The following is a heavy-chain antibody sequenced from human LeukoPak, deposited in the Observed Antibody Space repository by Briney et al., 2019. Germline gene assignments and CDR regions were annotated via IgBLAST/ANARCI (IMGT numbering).Heavy chain of an antibody. D-gene: IGHD3-22*01. CDR3: ARLHAYYDSSGYSWYFDL. Sequence: SETLSLTCTVSGGSITTSTYFWGWIRQPPGKGLEWSGTIHYSGSTYYHPSLKSRVTISIDTSKNQFSLKLSSVTAADTAVYFCARLHAYYDSSGYSWYFDLWGRGTLVTVSS. V-gene: IGHV4-39*07. CDR1: GGSITTSTYF. J-gene: IGHJ2*01. CDR2: IHYSGST.